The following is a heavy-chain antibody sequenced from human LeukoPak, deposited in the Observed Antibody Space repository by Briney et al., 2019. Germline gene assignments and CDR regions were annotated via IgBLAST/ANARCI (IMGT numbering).Heavy chain of an antibody. J-gene: IGHJ6*02. CDR3: TTEPSYYYYGMDV. CDR1: GFTFSNAW. V-gene: IGHV3-15*01. CDR2: IKSKTDGGTT. Sequence: PGGSLRLSCAASGFTFSNAWMSWVRQAPGKGLEWVGRIKSKTDGGTTDYAAPVKGRFTISRDDSKNTLYLQMNSLKTEDTAVYYCTTEPSYYYYGMDVWGQGTTVTVSS.